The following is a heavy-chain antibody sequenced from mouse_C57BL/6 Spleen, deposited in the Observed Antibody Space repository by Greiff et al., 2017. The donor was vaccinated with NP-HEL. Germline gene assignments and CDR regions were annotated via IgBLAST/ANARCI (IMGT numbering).Heavy chain of an antibody. D-gene: IGHD2-4*01. CDR2: IWTGGGT. CDR3: ARNGDYDYAWFAY. CDR1: GFSLTSYA. V-gene: IGHV2-9-1*01. Sequence: QVTLKESGPGLVAPSQSLSITCTVSGFSLTSYAISWVRQPPGKGLEWLGVIWTGGGTTYNSALKSRLSISKDNSKSQVFLKMNSLQTDDTARYYCARNGDYDYAWFAYWGQGTLVTVSA. J-gene: IGHJ3*01.